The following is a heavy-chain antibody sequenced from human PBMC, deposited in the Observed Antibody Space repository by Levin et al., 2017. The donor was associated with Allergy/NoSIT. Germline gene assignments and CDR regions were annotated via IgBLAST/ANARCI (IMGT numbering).Heavy chain of an antibody. V-gene: IGHV4-59*01. CDR3: ARSDTAAGTFDY. D-gene: IGHD6-13*01. J-gene: IGHJ4*02. CDR1: GGSISSYY. Sequence: PSETLSLTCTVSGGSISSYYWSWIRQPPGKGLEWIGYIYYSGSTNYNPSLKSRVTISVDTSKNQFSLKLSSVTAADTAVYYCARSDTAAGTFDYWGQGTLVTVSS. CDR2: IYYSGST.